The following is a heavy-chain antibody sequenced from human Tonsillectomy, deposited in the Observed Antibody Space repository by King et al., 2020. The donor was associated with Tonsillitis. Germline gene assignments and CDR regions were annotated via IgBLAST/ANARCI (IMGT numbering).Heavy chain of an antibody. J-gene: IGHJ5*02. CDR1: GGSISSSSYY. Sequence: QLQESGPGLVKPSETLSLTCTVSGGSISSSSYYWGWIRQPPGKGLEWIGSIYYSGSTYYNPSLKSRVTISVDTSKNQFSLKLSSVTAADTAVYYCAGLVERPSAYSHDQNWFDPWGQGTLVTVSS. CDR3: AGLVERPSAYSHDQNWFDP. CDR2: IYYSGST. D-gene: IGHD2-21*01. V-gene: IGHV4-39*01.